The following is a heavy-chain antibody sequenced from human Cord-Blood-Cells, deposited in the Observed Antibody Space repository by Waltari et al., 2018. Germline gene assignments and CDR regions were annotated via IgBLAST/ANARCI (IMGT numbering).Heavy chain of an antibody. CDR1: GGSISSSSYY. Sequence: QLQLQESGPGLVKPSETLSLTCTVSGGSISSSSYYWGWIRQPPGKGLEWIGSIYYRGTTYTNPSLKSRVTISVDTSKNQFSLKLSSVTAADTAVYYCARRLQYMYVPYNWFDPWGQGTLVTVSS. CDR2: IYYRGTT. CDR3: ARRLQYMYVPYNWFDP. J-gene: IGHJ5*02. D-gene: IGHD2-8*01. V-gene: IGHV4-39*01.